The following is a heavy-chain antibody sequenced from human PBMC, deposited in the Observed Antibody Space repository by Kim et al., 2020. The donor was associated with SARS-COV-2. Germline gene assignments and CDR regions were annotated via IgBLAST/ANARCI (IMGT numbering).Heavy chain of an antibody. J-gene: IGHJ3*02. CDR2: ISRNSYYT. Sequence: GGSLRLSCAASGFIFSDYYMTWIRQAPGKGLEWVSYISRNSYYTNYADSVKGRFTISRDDAKNSLYLQMNSLRAEDTAVYYCASDLLGISIAAFDIWGLGTMGTVSS. V-gene: IGHV3-11*06. CDR3: ASDLLGISIAAFDI. D-gene: IGHD3-3*02. CDR1: GFIFSDYY.